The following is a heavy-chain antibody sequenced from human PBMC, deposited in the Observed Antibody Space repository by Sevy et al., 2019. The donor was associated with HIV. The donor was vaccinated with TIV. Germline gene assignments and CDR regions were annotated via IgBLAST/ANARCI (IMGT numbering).Heavy chain of an antibody. J-gene: IGHJ4*02. CDR2: MYHSGRS. Sequence: SETLSLTCAVSGYSISSGFYWGWVRQPPGKGLEYIGNMYHSGRSSFNPSLKSRVTISLDTSKNQFSLKLTSVTAADTAVYYCATESVFCHNFDYWGQGMLVTASS. CDR1: GYSISSGFY. V-gene: IGHV4-38-2*01. CDR3: ATESVFCHNFDY.